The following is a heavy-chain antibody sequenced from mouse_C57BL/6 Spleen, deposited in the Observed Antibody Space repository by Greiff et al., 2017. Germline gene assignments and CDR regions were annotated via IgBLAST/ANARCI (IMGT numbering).Heavy chain of an antibody. CDR2: IDPSDSYT. Sequence: QVHVKQPGAELVMPGASVKLSCKASGYTFTSYWMHWVKQRPGQGLEWIGEIDPSDSYTNYNQKFKGKSTLTVDKSSSTAYMQLSSLTSEDSAVYYCARNDYDPAWFAYWGQGTLVTVSA. CDR1: GYTFTSYW. V-gene: IGHV1-69*01. D-gene: IGHD2-4*01. CDR3: ARNDYDPAWFAY. J-gene: IGHJ3*01.